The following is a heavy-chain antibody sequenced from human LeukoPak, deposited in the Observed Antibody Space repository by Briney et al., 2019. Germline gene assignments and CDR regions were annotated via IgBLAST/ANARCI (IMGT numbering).Heavy chain of an antibody. Sequence: GGSLRLSCAASGFTFSSHSMNWVRQAPGKGLEWVSYISSSSSTIYYADSVKGRFTISRDNAKNSLYLQMNSLRAEDTAVYYCASGGYSYGPLFDYWGQGTLVTVSS. CDR3: ASGGYSYGPLFDY. CDR2: ISSSSSTI. J-gene: IGHJ4*02. V-gene: IGHV3-48*01. D-gene: IGHD5-18*01. CDR1: GFTFSSHS.